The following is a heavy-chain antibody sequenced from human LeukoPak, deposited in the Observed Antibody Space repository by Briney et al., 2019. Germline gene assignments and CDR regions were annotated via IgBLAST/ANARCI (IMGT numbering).Heavy chain of an antibody. CDR2: IYHSGNT. J-gene: IGHJ5*02. CDR3: ALQPARRLSWFDP. D-gene: IGHD2-2*01. Sequence: SGTLSLTCTVSGGSISSSSYYWGWIRQPPGKGLEWIANIYHSGNTYYNPSLKSRVTISVDTSRNQFSLKLSSVTAADTAVYYCALQPARRLSWFDPWGQGTLVTVSS. CDR1: GGSISSSSYY. V-gene: IGHV4-39*07.